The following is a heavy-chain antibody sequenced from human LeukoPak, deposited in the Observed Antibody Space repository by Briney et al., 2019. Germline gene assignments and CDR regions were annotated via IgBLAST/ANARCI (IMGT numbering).Heavy chain of an antibody. Sequence: GGSLRLSCVASGFTFSNYAMSWVRQPPGKGLEWVSAITSGGSTYYADSVKGRFTISRDNSKNTLYLQMNSLRAEDTAVYYCAKDISRVGASLDYWGQGTLVTVSS. D-gene: IGHD1-26*01. CDR1: GFTFSNYA. CDR3: AKDISRVGASLDY. V-gene: IGHV3-23*01. J-gene: IGHJ4*02. CDR2: ITSGGST.